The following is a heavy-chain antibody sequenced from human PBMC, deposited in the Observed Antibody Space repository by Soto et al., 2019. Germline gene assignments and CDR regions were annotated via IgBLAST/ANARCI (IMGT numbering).Heavy chain of an antibody. Sequence: AASLKVSCKASGGTFSSYAISWVRQAPGQGLECMGGIIPIFGTANYAQKFQGRVTITADESTSTAYMELSSLRSEDTAVYYCARSLSILFVSLFAPCGQRTLVTGSS. CDR2: IIPIFGTA. CDR3: ARSLSILFVSLFAP. D-gene: IGHD2-21*01. CDR1: GGTFSSYA. V-gene: IGHV1-69*13. J-gene: IGHJ5*02.